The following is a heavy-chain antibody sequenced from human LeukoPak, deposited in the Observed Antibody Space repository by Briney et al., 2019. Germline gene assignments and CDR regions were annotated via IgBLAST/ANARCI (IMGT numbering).Heavy chain of an antibody. J-gene: IGHJ4*02. Sequence: GASVKVSCKASGGTFSSYAISWVRQAPGQGLEWMGRIIPILGIANYAQKFQGRVTITADKSTSTAYMELSSLRSEDTAVYYCARVVYYYDSSMEYWGQGTLVTASS. D-gene: IGHD3-22*01. CDR3: ARVVYYYDSSMEY. CDR1: GGTFSSYA. CDR2: IIPILGIA. V-gene: IGHV1-69*04.